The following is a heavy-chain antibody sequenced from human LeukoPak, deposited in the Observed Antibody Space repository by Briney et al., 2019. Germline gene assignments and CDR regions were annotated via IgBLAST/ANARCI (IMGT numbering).Heavy chain of an antibody. J-gene: IGHJ4*02. D-gene: IGHD3-9*01. CDR1: GFTFSTFG. CDR2: IRYDGSNK. Sequence: GGSLRLSCAASGFAASGFTFSTFGMHWVRQAPGKGLEWVAFIRYDGSNKYYADSVKGRFTISRDDFKNTLYLQMNSLRAEDTAAYYCAKGYYFDILSGYSSLDSWGQGTLVTVSS. V-gene: IGHV3-30*02. CDR3: AKGYYFDILSGYSSLDS.